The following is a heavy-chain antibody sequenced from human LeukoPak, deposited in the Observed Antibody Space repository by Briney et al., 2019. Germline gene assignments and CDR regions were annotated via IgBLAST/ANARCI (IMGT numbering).Heavy chain of an antibody. CDR3: ARQLGYCSAGTCYFDY. CDR2: ISFDGSNE. V-gene: IGHV3-30*03. CDR1: GFTFSNYA. J-gene: IGHJ4*02. D-gene: IGHD2-15*01. Sequence: GGSLRLSCAASGFTFSNYAMHWVRQAPGKGLEWVTVISFDGSNEYYADSVKGRSTISRDNSKNTLYLQINSLRAEDTAIYYCARQLGYCSAGTCYFDYWGQGTLVTVSS.